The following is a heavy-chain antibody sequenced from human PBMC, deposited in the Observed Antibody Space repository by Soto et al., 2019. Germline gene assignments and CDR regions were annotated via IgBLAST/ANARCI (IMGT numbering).Heavy chain of an antibody. CDR1: GFTFSSYV. D-gene: IGHD5-12*01. V-gene: IGHV3-23*01. CDR3: AKKEGYSGYDPFDY. Sequence: GGSLRLSCAASGFTFSSYVMSWVRQAPGKGLQWVSAVSTSGGSTFNADSVKGRFAISRDNSKNTLYLQMNSLRAEDTAIYYCAKKEGYSGYDPFDYWGQGNLVTVSS. CDR2: VSTSGGST. J-gene: IGHJ4*02.